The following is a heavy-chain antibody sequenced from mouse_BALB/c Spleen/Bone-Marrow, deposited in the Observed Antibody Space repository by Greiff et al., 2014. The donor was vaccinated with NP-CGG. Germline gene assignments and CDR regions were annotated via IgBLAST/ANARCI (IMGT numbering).Heavy chain of an antibody. D-gene: IGHD1-2*01. Sequence: EVQVVESGPELVKPGASMKISCKASGYSFTGYTMNWVKQSHGKNLEWIGLINPYNGGTSYNQKFKGKATLTVDKSSSKAYMELLSLTSEDSAVYYCARGIYYGYKDFDYWGQGTTLTVSS. J-gene: IGHJ2*01. CDR1: GYSFTGYT. CDR3: ARGIYYGYKDFDY. V-gene: IGHV1-18*01. CDR2: INPYNGGT.